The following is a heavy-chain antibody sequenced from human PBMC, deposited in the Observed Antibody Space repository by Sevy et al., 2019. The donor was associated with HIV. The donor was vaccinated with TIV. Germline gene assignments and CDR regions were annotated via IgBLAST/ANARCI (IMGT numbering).Heavy chain of an antibody. CDR2: IYYSGST. D-gene: IGHD3-10*01. V-gene: IGHV4-30-4*01. CDR1: GGSISSGDYY. J-gene: IGHJ4*02. Sequence: ASETLSLTCTVSGGSISSGDYYWSWIRQPPGKGLEWIGYIYYSGSTYYNPSLKSRVTISVDTSKNQFSLKLSSVTAADTAVYYCARVRAYYYGSGSYPYYFDYWGQGTLVTVSS. CDR3: ARVRAYYYGSGSYPYYFDY.